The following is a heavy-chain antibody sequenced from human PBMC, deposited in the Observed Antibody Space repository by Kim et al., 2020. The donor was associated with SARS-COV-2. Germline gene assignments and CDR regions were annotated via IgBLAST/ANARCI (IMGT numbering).Heavy chain of an antibody. CDR3: AGRSRDGNDYYLGFDS. V-gene: IGHV4-34*01. J-gene: IGHJ4*02. CDR2: INYSGAT. D-gene: IGHD3-22*01. CDR1: GDSFSDYH. Sequence: SETLSLTCAVYGDSFSDYHWSWIRQPPGKGLEWIGEINYSGATNYSPLLNTRVTISADTAMNQVSLKLSSVTAADTAVYYCAGRSRDGNDYYLGFDSWGQGTLVTVSS.